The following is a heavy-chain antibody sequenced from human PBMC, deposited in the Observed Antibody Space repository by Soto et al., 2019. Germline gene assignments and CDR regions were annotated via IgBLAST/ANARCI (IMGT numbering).Heavy chain of an antibody. D-gene: IGHD3-22*01. CDR2: INAGNGNT. CDR1: GYTFTSYA. CDR3: ARALRTYYDSSGYRY. Sequence: ASVKVSCKASGYTFTSYAMHWVRQAPGQRLEWMGWINAGNGNTKYSQKFQGRVTITRDTSASTAYMELSSLRSEDTAVYYCARALRTYYDSSGYRYWGQGTLVTVSS. J-gene: IGHJ4*02. V-gene: IGHV1-3*01.